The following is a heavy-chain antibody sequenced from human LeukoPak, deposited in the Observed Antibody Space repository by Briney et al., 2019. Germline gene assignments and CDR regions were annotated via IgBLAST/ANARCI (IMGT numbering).Heavy chain of an antibody. Sequence: GGSLRLSCAASGFTFSSYAMHWVRQAPGKGLEWVAVISYDGSNKYYADSVKGRFTISRDNSKNTLYLQMNSLRAEDTAVYYCARAPYYDFWGGSPHRVPSGGMDVWGQGTTVTVSS. V-gene: IGHV3-30-3*01. J-gene: IGHJ6*02. CDR1: GFTFSSYA. CDR3: ARAPYYDFWGGSPHRVPSGGMDV. D-gene: IGHD3-3*01. CDR2: ISYDGSNK.